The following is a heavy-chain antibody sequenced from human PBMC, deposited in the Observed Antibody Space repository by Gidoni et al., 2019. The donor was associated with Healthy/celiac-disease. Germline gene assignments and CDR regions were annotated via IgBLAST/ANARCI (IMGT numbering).Heavy chain of an antibody. D-gene: IGHD3-9*01. CDR2: ISWNSGSI. V-gene: IGHV3-9*01. Sequence: EVQLVEPGGGLVQPGRSLRLSSAASGFTLDEYAMHWVRQAPGKGLEWVLGISWNSGSIGYADSVKGRFTIARDNDKNYLYLQMNSLRAEDTALYYCAKDSNDIVTGLRVGGMDVWGQGTTVTVSS. J-gene: IGHJ6*02. CDR1: GFTLDEYA. CDR3: AKDSNDIVTGLRVGGMDV.